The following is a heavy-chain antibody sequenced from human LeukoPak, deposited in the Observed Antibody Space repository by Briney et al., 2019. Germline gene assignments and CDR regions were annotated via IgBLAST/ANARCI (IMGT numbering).Heavy chain of an antibody. Sequence: ASAKVSCKASGYTFTGYYMHWVRQAPGQGLEWMGWINPNSGGTNYAQKFQGRVTMTRDTSISTAYMELSRLRSDDTAVYYCARAHYYDSSGSFVYWGQGTLVTVSS. V-gene: IGHV1-2*02. CDR1: GYTFTGYY. CDR3: ARAHYYDSSGSFVY. J-gene: IGHJ4*02. D-gene: IGHD3-22*01. CDR2: INPNSGGT.